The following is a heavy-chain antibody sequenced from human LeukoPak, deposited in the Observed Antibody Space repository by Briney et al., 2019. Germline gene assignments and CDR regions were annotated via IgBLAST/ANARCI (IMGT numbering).Heavy chain of an antibody. V-gene: IGHV1-2*02. CDR1: GYTFTGYY. J-gene: IGHJ6*02. CDR2: INPNSGGT. Sequence: GASVKVSCKASGYTFTGYYMHWVRQAPGQGLEWMGWINPNSGGTNYAQKFQGRVTMTRNTSISTAYMELSSLRSEDTAVYYCARGGYYDFWSGYFGYYYYGMDVWGQGTTVTVSS. D-gene: IGHD3-3*01. CDR3: ARGGYYDFWSGYFGYYYYGMDV.